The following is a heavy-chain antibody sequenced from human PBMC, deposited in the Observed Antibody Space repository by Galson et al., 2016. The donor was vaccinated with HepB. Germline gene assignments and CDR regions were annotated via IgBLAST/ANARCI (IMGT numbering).Heavy chain of an antibody. CDR2: ISIFGDNT. D-gene: IGHD1-1*01. CDR3: VKDDKWNVDY. J-gene: IGHJ4*02. CDR1: GFTFSSYA. Sequence: LRLSCAASGFTFSSYAMNWVRQAPGKGLEWVATISIFGDNTHYADSVKGRFTVSRDNSKNTLYLQMNNLRAEDTAVYYCVKDDKWNVDYWGQGTLVTVSS. V-gene: IGHV3-23*01.